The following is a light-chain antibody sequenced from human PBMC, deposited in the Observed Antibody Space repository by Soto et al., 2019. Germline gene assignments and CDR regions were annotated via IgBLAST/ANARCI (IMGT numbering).Light chain of an antibody. Sequence: DIQMTQSPSTLSASVGDRVTITCRASQSISTWVAWYQQKPGKAPKLLIYKASSLESGVPSRFSGSGSGTEFTLTISILQPDEFATYYCQQYDSFLTFGGGTRVEIK. CDR1: QSISTW. CDR3: QQYDSFLT. CDR2: KAS. J-gene: IGKJ4*01. V-gene: IGKV1-5*03.